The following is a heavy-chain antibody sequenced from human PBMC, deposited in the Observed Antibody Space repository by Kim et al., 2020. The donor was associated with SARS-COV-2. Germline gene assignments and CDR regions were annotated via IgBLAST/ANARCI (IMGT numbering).Heavy chain of an antibody. CDR3: AKRVEAYSSSSRGCDY. J-gene: IGHJ4*02. D-gene: IGHD6-6*01. Sequence: SVKGRFTVSRDNSKNTLYLQMNSLRAEDTAVYYCAKRVEAYSSSSRGCDYWGQGTLVTVSS. V-gene: IGHV3-23*01.